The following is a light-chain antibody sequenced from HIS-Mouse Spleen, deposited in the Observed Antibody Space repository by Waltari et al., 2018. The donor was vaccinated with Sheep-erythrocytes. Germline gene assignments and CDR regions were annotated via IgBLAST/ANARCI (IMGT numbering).Light chain of an antibody. CDR3: CSYAGSSTPWV. V-gene: IGLV2-23*01. Sequence: QSALTQPASVSGSPGQSITISCTGTSSDVGSYNLVSWYQQHPGKAPKLMIYEGSKRPSGVSNGFPGSKSGNTASLTISGLQAEDEADYYCCSYAGSSTPWVFGGGTKLTVL. CDR2: EGS. J-gene: IGLJ3*02. CDR1: SSDVGSYNL.